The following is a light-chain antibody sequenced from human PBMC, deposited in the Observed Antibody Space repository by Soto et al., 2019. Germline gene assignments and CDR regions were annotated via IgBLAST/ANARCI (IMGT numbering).Light chain of an antibody. Sequence: EVVLTQSPATLSLSPGERATLSCRASQTIRSNFLTWYQQKPGQAPRLLIYTASTRAAGIPDRFSGSGSGTDFTLTISRLEPEDFAVYYCQQHNDWPLTFGGGTKVEIK. CDR3: QQHNDWPLT. V-gene: IGKV3D-20*02. J-gene: IGKJ4*01. CDR2: TAS. CDR1: QTIRSNF.